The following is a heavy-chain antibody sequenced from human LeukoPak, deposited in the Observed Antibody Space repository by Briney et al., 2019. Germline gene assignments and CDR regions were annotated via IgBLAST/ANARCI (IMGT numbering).Heavy chain of an antibody. D-gene: IGHD5-24*01. CDR3: ARDLVLAAIRAGLDF. J-gene: IGHJ4*02. Sequence: PGRSLRLSCVASGFSFNTYAIHWVRQAPGQGLEWMGIIDPNGGSTIYAQKFQGRVTMTRDMSTSTVYMELSSLRSEDTAVYYCARDLVLAAIRAGLDFWGQGTLVTVSS. V-gene: IGHV1-46*02. CDR1: GFSFNTYA. CDR2: IDPNGGST.